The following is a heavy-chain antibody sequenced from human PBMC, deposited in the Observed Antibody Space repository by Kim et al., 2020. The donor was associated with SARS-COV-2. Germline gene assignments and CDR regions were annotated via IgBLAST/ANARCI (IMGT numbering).Heavy chain of an antibody. CDR2: ISSSSSNI. CDR1: GFTFSSYS. CDR3: ASSGISSSSGFRDY. Sequence: GGSLRLSCAASGFTFSSYSMNWVRQAPGKGLEWVSSISSSSSNIYYADSVKGRFTISRDNAKNSLYLQMNSLRAEDTAVYYCASSGISSSSGFRDYWGQGTLVTVSS. V-gene: IGHV3-21*01. D-gene: IGHD6-6*01. J-gene: IGHJ4*02.